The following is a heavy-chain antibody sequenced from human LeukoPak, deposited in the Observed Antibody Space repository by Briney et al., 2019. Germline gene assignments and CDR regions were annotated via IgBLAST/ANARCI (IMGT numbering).Heavy chain of an antibody. CDR3: ARGQPRQQVAVYYLDS. D-gene: IGHD6-13*01. V-gene: IGHV3-66*01. Sequence: GGSLRLSCAASGFTVSDNYVSWVRQAPGKGLEWVSTIYTGGSTYYADSVKGRFTISRDNSKNTLYLQMNSLRAEDTAVYYCARGQPRQQVAVYYLDSWGQGTLVSVSS. CDR2: IYTGGST. J-gene: IGHJ4*02. CDR1: GFTVSDNY.